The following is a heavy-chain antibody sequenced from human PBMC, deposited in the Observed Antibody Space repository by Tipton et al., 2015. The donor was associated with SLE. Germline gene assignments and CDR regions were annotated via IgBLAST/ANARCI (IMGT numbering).Heavy chain of an antibody. V-gene: IGHV4-39*07. D-gene: IGHD3-3*01. Sequence: TLSLTCTVSGGSISSSSYYWGWIRQPPGKGLEWFGSIYYSGSTYYNPSLKSRVTISVDTSKNQFSLKLSSVTAADTAVYYCARHAPLPDYDFWSGSLGWYFDLWGRGTLVTVSS. CDR2: IYYSGST. J-gene: IGHJ2*01. CDR1: GGSISSSSYY. CDR3: ARHAPLPDYDFWSGSLGWYFDL.